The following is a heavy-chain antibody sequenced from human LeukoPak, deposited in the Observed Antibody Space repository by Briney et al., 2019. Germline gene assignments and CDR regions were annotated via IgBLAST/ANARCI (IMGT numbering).Heavy chain of an antibody. J-gene: IGHJ6*03. Sequence: ASVKVSCKASGYTFTGYYINWVRQAPGQGLEWMGWINPNSGDTNYAQKFQDRVTMTRDTSISTAYMELSRLRSDDTAVYYCARSIPSTLRYYYYYMDVWGKGTTVTVSS. CDR2: INPNSGDT. D-gene: IGHD3-3*02. CDR1: GYTFTGYY. CDR3: ARSIPSTLRYYYYYMDV. V-gene: IGHV1-2*02.